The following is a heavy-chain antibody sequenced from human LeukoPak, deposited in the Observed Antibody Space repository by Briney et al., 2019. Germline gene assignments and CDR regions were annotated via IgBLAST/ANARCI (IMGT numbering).Heavy chain of an antibody. Sequence: GGSLRLSCAASGFTFSTYSMNWVRQAPGKGLEWVSYISSSSSTTYYADSVKGRFTISRDNAKSSLYLQMNSLRAEDTAVYYCARETPPGGYWGQGTLVTVSS. D-gene: IGHD4-23*01. J-gene: IGHJ4*02. CDR3: ARETPPGGY. V-gene: IGHV3-48*04. CDR2: ISSSSSTT. CDR1: GFTFSTYS.